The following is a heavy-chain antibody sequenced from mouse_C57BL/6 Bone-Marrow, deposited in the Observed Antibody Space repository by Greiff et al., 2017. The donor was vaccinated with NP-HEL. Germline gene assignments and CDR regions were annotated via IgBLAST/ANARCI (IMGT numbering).Heavy chain of an antibody. D-gene: IGHD1-2*01. CDR1: GYTFTSYG. CDR2: IYPRSGNT. CDR3: AESLPHRAMDY. V-gene: IGHV1-81*01. Sequence: QVQLQQSGAELARPGASVKLSCKASGYTFTSYGISWVKQRTGQGLEWIGEIYPRSGNTYYNEKFKGKATLTADKSSSTAYMELRGLTSEDSAVYVCAESLPHRAMDYWGQGTSVTVSS. J-gene: IGHJ4*01.